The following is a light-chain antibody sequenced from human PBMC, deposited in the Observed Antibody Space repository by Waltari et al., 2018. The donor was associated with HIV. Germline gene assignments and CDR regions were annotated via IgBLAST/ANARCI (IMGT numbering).Light chain of an antibody. CDR3: GTWDTTLSAVV. CDR2: DND. V-gene: IGLV1-51*01. J-gene: IGLJ2*01. CDR1: HSNIGPNY. Sequence: QSLLTQPPSVSAAPGQLVTISCSGTHSNIGPNYISWYQHLPGTAPKLIIYDNDKRPSGIPDRFSGSKSGTSATLGVTGLQTGDEADYFCGTWDTTLSAVVFGGGTKRTVL.